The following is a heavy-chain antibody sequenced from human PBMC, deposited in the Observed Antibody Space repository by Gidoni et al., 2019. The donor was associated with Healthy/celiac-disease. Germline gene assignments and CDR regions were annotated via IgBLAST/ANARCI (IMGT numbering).Heavy chain of an antibody. CDR2: ISYDGSNK. V-gene: IGHV3-30*18. CDR1: GFPFISYG. J-gene: IGHJ4*02. CDR3: AKDDGDYYGSGSYYRY. Sequence: HVQLVESGGGVVQLGRSLRLPCAASGFPFISYGMHWVRQAPGKGLEWVAVISYDGSNKYYADSVKGRFTISRDNSKNTLYLQMNSLRAEDTAVYYCAKDDGDYYGSGSYYRYWGQGTLVTVSS. D-gene: IGHD3-10*01.